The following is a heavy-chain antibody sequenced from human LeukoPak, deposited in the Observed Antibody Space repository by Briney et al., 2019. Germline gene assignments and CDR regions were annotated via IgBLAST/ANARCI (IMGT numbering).Heavy chain of an antibody. CDR1: GYTFTSYA. CDR3: ARDVEILRYFDWSDWYFDL. J-gene: IGHJ2*01. Sequence: ASVKVSCKASGYTFTSYAMNWVRQAPGQRLEWMGWINAGNGNTKYSQKFQGRVTITRDTSASTAYMELSSLRSEDTAVYYCARDVEILRYFDWSDWYFDLWGRGTLVTVSS. D-gene: IGHD3-9*01. V-gene: IGHV1-3*01. CDR2: INAGNGNT.